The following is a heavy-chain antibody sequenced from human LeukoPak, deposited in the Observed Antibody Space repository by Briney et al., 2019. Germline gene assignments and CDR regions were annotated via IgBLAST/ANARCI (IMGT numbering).Heavy chain of an antibody. CDR1: GFTFSSYA. J-gene: IGHJ4*02. CDR2: ISGSGRDT. V-gene: IGHV3-23*01. D-gene: IGHD6-13*01. CDR3: AKTAQYSSSWIDC. Sequence: PGGSLRLSCAASGFTFSSYAMSWVRQAPGKGLEWASGISGSGRDTYYADSVKGRFTISRDNSENTLYLQMNSLRAEDTAVYYCAKTAQYSSSWIDCWGQGTLVTVSS.